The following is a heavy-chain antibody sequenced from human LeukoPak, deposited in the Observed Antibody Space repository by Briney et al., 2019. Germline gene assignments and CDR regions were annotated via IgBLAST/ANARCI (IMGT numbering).Heavy chain of an antibody. D-gene: IGHD3-16*02. V-gene: IGHV3-30-3*01. Sequence: PWGSLRLSCAASGFTFSSYAMHWVRQAPGKGLEWVAVISYDGSNKYYADSVKGRFTISRDNSKNTLYLQMNSLRAEDTAVYYCARAGGLSSYYYYGMDVWGQGTTVTVSS. CDR2: ISYDGSNK. CDR1: GFTFSSYA. J-gene: IGHJ6*02. CDR3: ARAGGLSSYYYYGMDV.